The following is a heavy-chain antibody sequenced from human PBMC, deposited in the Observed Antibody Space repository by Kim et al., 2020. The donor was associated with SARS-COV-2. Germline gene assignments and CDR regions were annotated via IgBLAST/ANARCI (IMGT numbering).Heavy chain of an antibody. CDR3: ARDGNELLWFGEFDY. J-gene: IGHJ4*02. Sequence: QKFQGRVTITRDTSASTAYMELSSLRSEDTAVYYCARDGNELLWFGEFDYWGQGTLVTVSS. D-gene: IGHD3-10*01. V-gene: IGHV1-3*01.